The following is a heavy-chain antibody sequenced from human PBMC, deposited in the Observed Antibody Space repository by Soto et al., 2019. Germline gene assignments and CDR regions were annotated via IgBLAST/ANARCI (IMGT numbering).Heavy chain of an antibody. V-gene: IGHV4-39*01. CDR3: ARISVASRYMDV. J-gene: IGHJ6*03. D-gene: IGHD5-12*01. CDR2: FYYSGST. Sequence: SDTLSLTCTVSGGSISSSSYYWGWIRQSPGKGLEWIGSFYYSGSTYYSPSLRSRVTISGDTSRKQISLRLSSVTAADTAVYYCARISVASRYMDVWGKGTTVTV. CDR1: GGSISSSSYY.